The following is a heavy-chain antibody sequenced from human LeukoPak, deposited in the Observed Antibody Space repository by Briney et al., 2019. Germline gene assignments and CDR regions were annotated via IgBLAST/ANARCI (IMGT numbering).Heavy chain of an antibody. CDR2: IRSKAYDGTT. V-gene: IGHV3-49*04. J-gene: IGHJ5*02. D-gene: IGHD1-26*01. Sequence: GGSLRLSCTASGFTFGDYAMSWVRQAPGKGLEWVGFIRSKAYDGTTEYAASVKGRFTISRDDSKSIAYLQMNSLKTEDTAVYYCTRDSGSYSPYNWFDPWGQGTLVTVSS. CDR1: GFTFGDYA. CDR3: TRDSGSYSPYNWFDP.